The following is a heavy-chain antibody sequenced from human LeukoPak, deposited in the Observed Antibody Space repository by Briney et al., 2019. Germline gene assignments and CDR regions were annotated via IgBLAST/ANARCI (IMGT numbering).Heavy chain of an antibody. J-gene: IGHJ3*02. V-gene: IGHV4-39*07. D-gene: IGHD1-1*01. CDR2: IYYSGST. CDR1: GGSISSSSYY. Sequence: SETLSLTCTVSGGSISSSSYYWGWIRQPPGKGLEWIGSIYYSGSTYYNPSLKSRVTISVDTSKNQFSLKLSSVTAADTAVYYCARDLHDAFDIWGQGTMVTVSS. CDR3: ARDLHDAFDI.